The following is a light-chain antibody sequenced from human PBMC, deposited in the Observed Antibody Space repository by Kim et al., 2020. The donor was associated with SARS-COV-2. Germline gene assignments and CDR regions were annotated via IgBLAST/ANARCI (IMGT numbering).Light chain of an antibody. CDR3: QQYENCPIT. J-gene: IGKJ5*01. Sequence: DIQMTQSPSPLSASVGDRVTISCQASQDIRNHLNWYQQKPGKAPKLLIYDVSNLETGVPSRFSGSVSGTEFTFTIASLQPEDIATYYCQQYENCPITFGQGTRLEIK. CDR1: QDIRNH. V-gene: IGKV1-33*01. CDR2: DVS.